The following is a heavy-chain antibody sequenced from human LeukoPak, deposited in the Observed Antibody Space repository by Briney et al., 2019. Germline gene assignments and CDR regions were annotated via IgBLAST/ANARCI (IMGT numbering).Heavy chain of an antibody. CDR3: ARAVVDTDMAYDY. CDR1: GGPIRSFY. V-gene: IGHV4-59*01. CDR2: IYYSGST. J-gene: IGHJ4*02. D-gene: IGHD5-18*01. Sequence: SETLSLTCTVSGGPIRSFYWSWIRQPPGKGLEWIGYIYYSGSTNYNPSLKGRVTMSADTSKNQFSLKLSSVTAANTAVYYCARAVVDTDMAYDYWGQGTLVTVSS.